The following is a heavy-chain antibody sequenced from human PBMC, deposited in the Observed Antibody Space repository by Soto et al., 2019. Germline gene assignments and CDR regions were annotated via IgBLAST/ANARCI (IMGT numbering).Heavy chain of an antibody. V-gene: IGHV4-34*01. CDR2: INYRGIT. D-gene: IGHD1-1*01. J-gene: IGHJ6*02. CDR3: ARAAMDDSGNYYDGMDV. Sequence: QVQLQQWGAGLLKPSETLSLTCGVSGGSFRGYSWNWIRQSPEKGLEWIGEINYRGITSYNPSLRSRVTISLETSTNRFSLTLTSVTAADTAIYYCARAAMDDSGNYYDGMDVWGQGTTITVS. CDR1: GGSFRGYS.